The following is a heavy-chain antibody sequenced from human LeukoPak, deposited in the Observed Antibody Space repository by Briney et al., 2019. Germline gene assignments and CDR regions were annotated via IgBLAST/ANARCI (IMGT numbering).Heavy chain of an antibody. Sequence: GGSLRLSCAGSGFALKSYSLSWVRQAPGKGLEWVSSISSTSAYIHYADSVKGRFTISRDNVDNVVYLQMNSLGAEDTAVYYCARVAVSGPTGWFDSWGQGTLVIVSS. CDR1: GFALKSYS. D-gene: IGHD2-8*02. J-gene: IGHJ5*01. CDR2: ISSTSAYI. V-gene: IGHV3-21*01. CDR3: ARVAVSGPTGWFDS.